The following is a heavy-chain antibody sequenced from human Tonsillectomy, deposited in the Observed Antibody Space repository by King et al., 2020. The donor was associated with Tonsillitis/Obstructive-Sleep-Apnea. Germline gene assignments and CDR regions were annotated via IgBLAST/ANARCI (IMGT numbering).Heavy chain of an antibody. D-gene: IGHD5-12*01. Sequence: QLQESGPGLVKPSETLSLTCTVSGGSISSYYWSWIRPPPGKGLEWIGYIYYSGSTNYNPSLKSRVTISVDTSKNQFSLKLSSVTAADTAVYYCARVRSGYRLGKDYFDYWGQGTLVTVSS. CDR3: ARVRSGYRLGKDYFDY. CDR1: GGSISSYY. CDR2: IYYSGST. J-gene: IGHJ4*02. V-gene: IGHV4-59*01.